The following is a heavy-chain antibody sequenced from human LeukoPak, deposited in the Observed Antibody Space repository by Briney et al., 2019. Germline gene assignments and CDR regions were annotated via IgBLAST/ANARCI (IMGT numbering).Heavy chain of an antibody. CDR1: GDSVSSNSAA. CDR3: ARDRLDEYCSSTSCSPTSGMDV. J-gene: IGHJ6*02. Sequence: SQTLSLTCAISGDSVSSNSAAWNWIRQSPSRGLEWLGRTYYRSKWYNDYAVSVKSRITINPDTSKNQFSLQLNSVTPEDTAVYYCARDRLDEYCSSTSCSPTSGMDVWGQGTTVTVSS. V-gene: IGHV6-1*01. CDR2: TYYRSKWYN. D-gene: IGHD2-2*01.